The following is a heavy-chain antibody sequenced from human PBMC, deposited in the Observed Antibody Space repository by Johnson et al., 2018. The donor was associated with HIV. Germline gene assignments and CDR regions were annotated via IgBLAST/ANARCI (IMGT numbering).Heavy chain of an antibody. V-gene: IGHV3-20*04. Sequence: VQLVESGGGVVQPGRSLRLSCAASGFTFSSYAMHWVRQAPGKGLEWVSGINWNGGSTGYADSVKGRFTISRDNAKNSLYLQMNSLRAEDTALYYCARALRVVVVAATFDAFDIWGQGTMVTVSS. CDR1: GFTFSSYA. CDR2: INWNGGST. CDR3: ARALRVVVVAATFDAFDI. J-gene: IGHJ3*02. D-gene: IGHD2-15*01.